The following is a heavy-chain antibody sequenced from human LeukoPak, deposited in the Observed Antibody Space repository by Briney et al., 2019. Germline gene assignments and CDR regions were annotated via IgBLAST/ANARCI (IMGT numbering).Heavy chain of an antibody. Sequence: SQTLSLTCTVSGGSISSGDYYWSWIRQPPGKGLEWIGYIYYSGSTYYNPSLKSRVTISVDTSKNQFSLKLSSVTAADTAVYYCATIPYYYDSSGPDDAFDIRGQGTMVTVSS. CDR1: GGSISSGDYY. D-gene: IGHD3-22*01. J-gene: IGHJ3*02. V-gene: IGHV4-30-4*01. CDR3: ATIPYYYDSSGPDDAFDI. CDR2: IYYSGST.